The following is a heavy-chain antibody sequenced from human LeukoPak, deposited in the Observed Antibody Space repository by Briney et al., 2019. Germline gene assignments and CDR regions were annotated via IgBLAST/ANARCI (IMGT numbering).Heavy chain of an antibody. D-gene: IGHD2/OR15-2a*01. CDR1: GFTFSDYG. Sequence: PGGSLRLSCAGSGFTFSDYGMNWVRQAPGKGLEWVSVISGSGQSIHCADSVKGRFTISRDNSKNTVYLQMNSLRAEDTALYYCAKDAGSYFATDPFDIWGPGTLVTVSS. CDR2: ISGSGQSI. CDR3: AKDAGSYFATDPFDI. V-gene: IGHV3-23*01. J-gene: IGHJ3*02.